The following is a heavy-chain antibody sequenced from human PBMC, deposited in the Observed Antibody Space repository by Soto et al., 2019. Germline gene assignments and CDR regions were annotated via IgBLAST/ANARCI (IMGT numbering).Heavy chain of an antibody. V-gene: IGHV1-69*01. J-gene: IGHJ5*02. CDR3: ARGITMVRGVINQPYNWCDP. D-gene: IGHD3-10*01. Sequence: QVQLVQSGAEVKKPGSSVKVSCKASGGTFSSYAISWVRQAPGQGLEWMGGIIPIFGTANYAQKFQGRVTITADESTSTAYMELSSLRSEDTAVYYCARGITMVRGVINQPYNWCDPWGQGTLVTVSA. CDR1: GGTFSSYA. CDR2: IIPIFGTA.